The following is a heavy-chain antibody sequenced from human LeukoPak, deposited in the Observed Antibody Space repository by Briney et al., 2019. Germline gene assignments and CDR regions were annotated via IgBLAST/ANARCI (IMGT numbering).Heavy chain of an antibody. V-gene: IGHV3-7*03. Sequence: GGSLRLSCAASGFTFSSYWMTWVRQAPGKGLEWVANIKRDGSEKHYVDSVKGRFTISRDNAKNSLYLQMNSLRAEDTALYYCARDPGGYGDYNWFDPWGQGTLVTVSS. J-gene: IGHJ5*02. CDR2: IKRDGSEK. CDR1: GFTFSSYW. D-gene: IGHD4-17*01. CDR3: ARDPGGYGDYNWFDP.